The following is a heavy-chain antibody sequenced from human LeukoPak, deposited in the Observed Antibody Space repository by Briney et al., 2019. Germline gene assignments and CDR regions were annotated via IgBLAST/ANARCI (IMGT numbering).Heavy chain of an antibody. CDR1: GYIFTGYD. V-gene: IGHV1-8*01. Sequence: ASVKVSCKASGYIFTGYDINWVRQATGQGLEWMGWMNPNSGNTGYAQKFQGRVTMTRNTSISTAYMELSSLRSEDTAVYYCARGLRLLWFGESSAGYWGHGTLVTVSS. J-gene: IGHJ4*01. CDR3: ARGLRLLWFGESSAGY. D-gene: IGHD3-10*01. CDR2: MNPNSGNT.